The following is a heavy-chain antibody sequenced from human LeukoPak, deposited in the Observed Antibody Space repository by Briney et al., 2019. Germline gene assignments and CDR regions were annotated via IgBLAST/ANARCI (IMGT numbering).Heavy chain of an antibody. J-gene: IGHJ3*02. D-gene: IGHD5-12*01. CDR3: ARDFRVTTTADGFDI. CDR1: GFTFSHYN. CDR2: ISSTSSHI. Sequence: GGSLRLSCAASGFTFSHYNMNWVRQAPGKGLEWVSSISSTSSHIYFANSVKGRFTISRDNAKNSLYLQMNSLRAEDTAVYYCARDFRVTTTADGFDIWGQGTMVAVSS. V-gene: IGHV3-21*01.